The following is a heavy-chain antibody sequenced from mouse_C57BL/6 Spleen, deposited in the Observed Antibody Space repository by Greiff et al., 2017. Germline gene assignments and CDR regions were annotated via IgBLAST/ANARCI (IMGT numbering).Heavy chain of an antibody. D-gene: IGHD2-4*01. V-gene: IGHV1-52*01. CDR2: IDPSDSET. CDR1: GYTFTSYW. Sequence: VQLQQPGAELVRPGSSVKLSCKASGYTFTSYWMHWVKQRPIQGLEWIGNIDPSDSETHSNQKFKDKATLTVDKSSSTAYMQLSCLTSEDSAVYYCARRAYDYDEGTFAYWGQGTLVTVSA. CDR3: ARRAYDYDEGTFAY. J-gene: IGHJ3*01.